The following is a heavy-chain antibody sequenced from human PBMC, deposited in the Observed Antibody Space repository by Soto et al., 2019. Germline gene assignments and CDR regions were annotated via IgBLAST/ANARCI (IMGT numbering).Heavy chain of an antibody. D-gene: IGHD6-13*01. CDR1: GYTLTELS. CDR3: ATTLAAAGIKRYYYYRMDV. J-gene: IGHJ6*02. CDR2: FDPKDGET. Sequence: ASVKVSCKVSGYTLTELSMHWVRQAPGKRLEWMGGFDPKDGETIYAQKLKGRVTMTEDTSTDTAYMELSSLRSEDTAVYYCATTLAAAGIKRYYYYRMDVWGQGATVTVSS. V-gene: IGHV1-24*01.